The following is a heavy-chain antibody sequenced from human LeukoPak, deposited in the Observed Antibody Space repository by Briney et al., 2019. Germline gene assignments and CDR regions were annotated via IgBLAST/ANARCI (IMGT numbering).Heavy chain of an antibody. CDR3: ARDLGRSGRFNYGMDV. D-gene: IGHD3-16*02. V-gene: IGHV1-69*13. CDR1: GGTFSSYA. CDR2: IIPIFGTA. J-gene: IGHJ6*02. Sequence: GASVKVSCKASGGTFSSYAISWVRQAPGQGLEWMGGIIPIFGTANYTQKFQGRVTITADESTSTAYMELSSLRSEDTAVYYYARDLGRSGRFNYGMDVWGQGTTVTVSS.